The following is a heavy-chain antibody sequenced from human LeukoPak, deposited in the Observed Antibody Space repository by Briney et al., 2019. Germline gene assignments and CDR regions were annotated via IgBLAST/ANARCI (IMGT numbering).Heavy chain of an antibody. CDR2: IYSGGST. J-gene: IGHJ4*02. D-gene: IGHD3-16*01. CDR3: ARVRGQYFFDY. V-gene: IGHV3-53*04. CDR1: GFIVGNNY. Sequence: PGGSLRLSCAASGFIVGNNYMSWVRQAPGKGLEWVSVIYSGGSTFYADSVEGRFTISRHNSKNTVYLQMNSLRAEDTAVYYCARVRGQYFFDYWGQGILVTVSS.